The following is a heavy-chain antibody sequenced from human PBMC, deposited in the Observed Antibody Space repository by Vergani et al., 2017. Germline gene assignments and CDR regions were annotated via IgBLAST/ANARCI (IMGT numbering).Heavy chain of an antibody. CDR3: ARTESFGLRYFHCAL. V-gene: IGHV4-39*01. CDR1: GGSITSRSYY. Sequence: QLHLQESGPGLVKPSETLSLTCTVSGGSITSRSYYWGWIRQPPGTGLEWIGNIYHSGGAYYNPSLKGRVTISVNTSKNQFSLEVTSVTAADTAIYFCARTESFGLRYFHCALWGQGTLVTVSS. D-gene: IGHD3-9*01. J-gene: IGHJ4*02. CDR2: IYHSGGA.